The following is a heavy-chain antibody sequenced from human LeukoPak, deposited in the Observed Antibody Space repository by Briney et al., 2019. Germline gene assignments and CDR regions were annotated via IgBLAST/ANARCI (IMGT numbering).Heavy chain of an antibody. D-gene: IGHD2-15*01. CDR1: GGSISSGSYY. J-gene: IGHJ4*02. V-gene: IGHV4-61*02. CDR2: IYTSGST. Sequence: PSETLSLTCTVSGGSISSGSYYWSWIRQPAGKGLEWIGRIYTSGSTNYNPSLKSRVTISVDTSKNQFSLKLSSVTAADTAVYYCARDVLCSGGSCYDLDYWGQGTLVTVSS. CDR3: ARDVLCSGGSCYDLDY.